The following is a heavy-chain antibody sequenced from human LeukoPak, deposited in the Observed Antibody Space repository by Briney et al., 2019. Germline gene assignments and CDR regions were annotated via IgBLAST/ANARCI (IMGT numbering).Heavy chain of an antibody. Sequence: SQTLSLTCTVSGGSISSGGYYWTWIRQHPGKGLEWIGYIYYSGSTYYNPSLKSRLTMSVDTSKNQFSLKLSSVTAADTAVYYCARGGKAAVRFDLWGRGTLVTVSS. CDR3: ARGGKAAVRFDL. CDR2: IYYSGST. D-gene: IGHD2-15*01. V-gene: IGHV4-31*03. CDR1: GGSISSGGYY. J-gene: IGHJ2*01.